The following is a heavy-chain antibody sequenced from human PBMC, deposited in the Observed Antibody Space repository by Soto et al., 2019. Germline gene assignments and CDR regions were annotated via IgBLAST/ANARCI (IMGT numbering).Heavy chain of an antibody. Sequence: SETLSLTCAVYGVSFSGYYWNWIRQPPGKGLEWIGEIDHSGSTKYNPSLKSRVTISVDTSKNQFSLKVSSVTAADTAVYYCARDLGLRSAGDLYYYYMDVWGKGTTVTVSS. J-gene: IGHJ6*03. V-gene: IGHV4-34*01. CDR3: ARDLGLRSAGDLYYYYMDV. CDR1: GVSFSGYY. D-gene: IGHD1-1*01. CDR2: IDHSGST.